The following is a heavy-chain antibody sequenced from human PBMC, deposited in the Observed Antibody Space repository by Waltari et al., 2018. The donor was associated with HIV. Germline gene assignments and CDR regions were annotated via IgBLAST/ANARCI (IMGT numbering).Heavy chain of an antibody. CDR3: ARRHATEGVLDL. D-gene: IGHD3-10*01. CDR2: LNGDGTTN. V-gene: IGHV3-74*01. J-gene: IGHJ2*01. CDR1: GSTFSNSW. Sequence: EVQLLESGGGLVQPGGSLRHSCAASGSTFSNSWMHWVRQVPGKGPAWISRLNGDGTTNLYADSVKGRFTISRDNTRDALYLQMNSLRAEDTAVYYCARRHATEGVLDLWGRGTLVTVSS.